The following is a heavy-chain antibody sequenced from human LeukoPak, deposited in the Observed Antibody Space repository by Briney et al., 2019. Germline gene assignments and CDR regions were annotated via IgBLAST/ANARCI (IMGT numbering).Heavy chain of an antibody. CDR1: GGTFSSYA. CDR3: AREFTIFGVVTEYYYYYYMDV. CDR2: ISYDGSNK. D-gene: IGHD3-3*01. J-gene: IGHJ6*03. V-gene: IGHV3-30-3*01. Sequence: SCKASGGTFSSYAMHWVRQAPGKGLEWVAVISYDGSNKYYADSVKGRFTISRDNSKNTLYLQMNSLRAEDTAVYYCAREFTIFGVVTEYYYYYYMDVWGKGTTVTVSS.